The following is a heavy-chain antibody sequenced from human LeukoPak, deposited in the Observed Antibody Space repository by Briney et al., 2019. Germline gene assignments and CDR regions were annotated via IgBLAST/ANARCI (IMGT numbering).Heavy chain of an antibody. V-gene: IGHV3-23*01. CDR2: ISGSGGST. D-gene: IGHD5-24*01. CDR1: GFTFSSYA. Sequence: GGSLRLSCAASGFTFSSYAMSWVRQAPGKGLEWVSAISGSGGSTYYADSVKGRFTISRDNAKNSLYLQMNSLRAEDTAVYYCARERWLQPFDYWGQGTLVTVSS. J-gene: IGHJ4*02. CDR3: ARERWLQPFDY.